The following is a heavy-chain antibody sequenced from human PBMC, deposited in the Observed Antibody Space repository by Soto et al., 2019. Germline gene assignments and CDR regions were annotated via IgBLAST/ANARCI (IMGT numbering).Heavy chain of an antibody. CDR2: IYYSGST. Sequence: SETLSLTCTVSGGSISSYYWSWIRQPPGKGLEWIGYIYYSGSTNYNPSLQSRVTISVDTSKNQFSLKLSSVTAADTAVYYCARVREAAAGMNWFDPWGQGTLVTVSS. J-gene: IGHJ5*02. V-gene: IGHV4-59*01. D-gene: IGHD6-13*01. CDR3: ARVREAAAGMNWFDP. CDR1: GGSISSYY.